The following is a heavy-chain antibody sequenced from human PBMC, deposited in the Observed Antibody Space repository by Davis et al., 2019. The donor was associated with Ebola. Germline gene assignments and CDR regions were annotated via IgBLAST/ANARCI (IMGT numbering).Heavy chain of an antibody. V-gene: IGHV4-39*01. Sequence: PSETLSLTCTVSGDSIRNNNFNWDWVRQPPGKTLEWIGSIHHNGDRHYNPSVYGRVTISVDTSSNLFSLRLTSVTATDTAVYFCARRRKVEGFWTAYSDHWGPGILVTVSS. J-gene: IGHJ1*01. CDR2: IHHNGDR. CDR3: ARRRKVEGFWTAYSDH. D-gene: IGHD3/OR15-3a*01. CDR1: GDSIRNNNFN.